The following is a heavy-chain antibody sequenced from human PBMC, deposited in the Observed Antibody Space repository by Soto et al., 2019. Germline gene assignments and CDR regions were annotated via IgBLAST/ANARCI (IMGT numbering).Heavy chain of an antibody. CDR2: IRSSGSGT. D-gene: IGHD3-3*01. Sequence: GGPNRVPKGAAGGKSGDHARRRVSKGKGRGLEYLASIRSSGSGTHYADSVKGRFTISRDNSKNTLYLQMGSLRTDDTALYHCARDARVSGTYYYYYMDVWGKGTTVTVSS. CDR1: GGKSGDHA. V-gene: IGHV3-64*02. CDR3: ARDARVSGTYYYYYMDV. J-gene: IGHJ6*03.